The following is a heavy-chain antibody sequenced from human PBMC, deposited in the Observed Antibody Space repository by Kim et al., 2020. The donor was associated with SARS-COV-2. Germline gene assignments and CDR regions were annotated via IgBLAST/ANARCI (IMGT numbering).Heavy chain of an antibody. CDR2: IYFTGST. CDR3: ARGPSAWRFDP. CDR1: GGSISSHY. J-gene: IGHJ5*02. Sequence: SETLSLTCSVSGGSISSHYWSWIRRPPGEGLELLGYIYFTGSTNYNPSLKSRGTISVDTSKNQFFLKVTSVTAADTAVYYCARGPSAWRFDPWGQGTLV. D-gene: IGHD6-19*01. V-gene: IGHV4-59*11.